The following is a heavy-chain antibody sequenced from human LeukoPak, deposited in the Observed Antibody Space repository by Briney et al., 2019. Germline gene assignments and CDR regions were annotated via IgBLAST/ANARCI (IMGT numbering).Heavy chain of an antibody. D-gene: IGHD3-9*01. Sequence: AGGSLRLSCAASGFTFSSYEMNWVRQAPGKGLEWVSYISSSGSTIYYADSVKGRFTISRDNSKNTVFLQMNSLRAEDTAVYYCAKWGDYDVLTGYYVSDYWGQGTLVTVSS. CDR3: AKWGDYDVLTGYYVSDY. J-gene: IGHJ4*02. CDR1: GFTFSSYE. CDR2: ISSSGSTI. V-gene: IGHV3-48*03.